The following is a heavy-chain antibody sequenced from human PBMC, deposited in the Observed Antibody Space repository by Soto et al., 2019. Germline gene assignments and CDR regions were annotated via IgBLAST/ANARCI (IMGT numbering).Heavy chain of an antibody. CDR3: ARMNYYDTSGYPFDY. V-gene: IGHV4-59*01. CDR2: IYFRGTT. Sequence: SETLSLTRTVSSGSISSYYLSWIPQPPGKGLEWIGYIYFRGTTNYNPSLKSRVTMSADTSKNQFSLKLNSVTAADTAVYYCARMNYYDTSGYPFDYWGQGMMVTVSS. D-gene: IGHD3-22*01. CDR1: SGSISSYY. J-gene: IGHJ4*02.